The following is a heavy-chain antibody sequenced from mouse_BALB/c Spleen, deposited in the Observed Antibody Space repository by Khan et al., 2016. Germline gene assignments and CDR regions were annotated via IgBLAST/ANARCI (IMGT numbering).Heavy chain of an antibody. J-gene: IGHJ1*01. CDR2: IDPYDSET. CDR3: ARGGYCSHWYFDV. CDR1: GYTFTSYW. Sequence: QVQLQQSGAELVRPGASVKLSCKASGYTFTSYWMNWVKQRPEQGLEWIGRIDPYDSETHYNQKFKDKAILTVDKSSRTAYMQLSSLPSEDSAVYYCARGGYCSHWYFDVWGAGTTVTVSS. V-gene: IGHV1-52*01. D-gene: IGHD1-1*02.